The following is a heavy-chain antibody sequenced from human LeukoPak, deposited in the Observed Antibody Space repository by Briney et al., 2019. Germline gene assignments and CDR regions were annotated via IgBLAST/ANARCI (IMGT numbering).Heavy chain of an antibody. CDR1: GFTFSLFA. CDR3: ARCGSSGCNFDY. CDR2: IEQDSSGT. D-gene: IGHD6-19*01. V-gene: IGHV3-20*01. J-gene: IGHJ4*02. Sequence: PGGSLRLSCKASGFTFSLFAMTWVRQTPGGGLEWVSTIEQDSSGTYSADSVKGRFAISRDNSKNSLYLQMNSLRAEDTALYHCARCGSSGCNFDYWGQGTLVTVSS.